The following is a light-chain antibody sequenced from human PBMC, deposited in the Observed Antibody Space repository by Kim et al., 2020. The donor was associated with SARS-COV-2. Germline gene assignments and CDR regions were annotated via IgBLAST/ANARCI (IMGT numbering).Light chain of an antibody. Sequence: VSPGERATRSCRASQSVGSILAWYQQRPGQPPRLLIYDASTRATGIPARFSGSGSGTEFTLTISSLQSEDFAVYYCQQCNNWPPTFGQGTKVDIK. CDR3: QQCNNWPPT. J-gene: IGKJ1*01. CDR2: DAS. CDR1: QSVGSI. V-gene: IGKV3-15*01.